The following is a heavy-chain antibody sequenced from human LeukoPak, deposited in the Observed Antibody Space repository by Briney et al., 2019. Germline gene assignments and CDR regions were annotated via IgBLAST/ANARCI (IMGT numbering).Heavy chain of an antibody. D-gene: IGHD3-10*01. CDR1: GGSFSGYN. J-gene: IGHJ4*02. CDR3: ATAESIIWFGELLRDYYFDY. Sequence: SETLSLTCAVYGGSFSGYNGSWIRQPPGKGLEWIGEINHSGSTNYNPSLKSRVTISVDTSKNQFSLKLSSVTAADTAVYYCATAESIIWFGELLRDYYFDYWGQGTLVTVSS. V-gene: IGHV4-34*01. CDR2: INHSGST.